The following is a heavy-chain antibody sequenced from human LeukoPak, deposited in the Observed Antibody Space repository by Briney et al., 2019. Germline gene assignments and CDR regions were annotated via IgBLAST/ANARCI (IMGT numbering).Heavy chain of an antibody. CDR2: IHSSGST. V-gene: IGHV4-59*12. CDR3: ARDSISQAHDWFDP. Sequence: SETLSLTCTVSAGSISNYFWNWIRQPPGKGLEWIGYIHSSGSTNYNPSLKSRLTMSVDTSKNQFSLKLSSVTPEDTAVYYCARDSISQAHDWFDPWGQGTLVTVSS. D-gene: IGHD2-21*01. J-gene: IGHJ5*02. CDR1: AGSISNYF.